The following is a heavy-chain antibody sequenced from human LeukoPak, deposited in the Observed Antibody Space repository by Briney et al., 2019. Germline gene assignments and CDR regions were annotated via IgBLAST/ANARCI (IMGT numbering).Heavy chain of an antibody. CDR2: IYYSGST. CDR1: GASLSSSTYY. CDR3: ARSGYCTTGSCYSILDY. Sequence: PSETLSLTCTVSGASLSSSTYYWGWIRQPPGTGLEWIGTIYYSGSTSYNSSIKSRVTISIDTSKKEFSLKLRSVTAADTAVYYCARSGYCTTGSCYSILDYWGQGILVTVSS. V-gene: IGHV4-39*01. J-gene: IGHJ4*02. D-gene: IGHD2-15*01.